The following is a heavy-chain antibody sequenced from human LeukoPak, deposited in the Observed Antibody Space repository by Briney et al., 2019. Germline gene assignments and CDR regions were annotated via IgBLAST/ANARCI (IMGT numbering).Heavy chain of an antibody. D-gene: IGHD2-2*01. J-gene: IGHJ4*02. CDR2: IYYSGST. Sequence: SETLSLTCTVSGGSISSSSYYWGWIRQPPGKGLEWIGSIYYSGSTYYNPSLKSRVTISVDTSKNQFPLKLSSVTAADTAVYYCAIVVVPAAFDYWGQGTLVTVSS. V-gene: IGHV4-39*01. CDR3: AIVVVPAAFDY. CDR1: GGSISSSSYY.